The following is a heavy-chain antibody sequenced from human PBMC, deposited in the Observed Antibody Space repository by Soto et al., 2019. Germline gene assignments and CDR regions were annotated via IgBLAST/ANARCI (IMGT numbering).Heavy chain of an antibody. J-gene: IGHJ4*02. V-gene: IGHV1-18*01. D-gene: IGHD1-1*01. CDR3: ARGRYGDY. CDR2: ISAHNGNT. Sequence: QVHLVQSGAEVKKPGASAKVSCKGSGYAFTTYGITWVRQAPGQGLEWMGWISAHNGNTNHAQKLQGRVTVTRDTSTSTAYMELRSLRSDDTAVYYCARGRYGDYWGQGALVTVSS. CDR1: GYAFTTYG.